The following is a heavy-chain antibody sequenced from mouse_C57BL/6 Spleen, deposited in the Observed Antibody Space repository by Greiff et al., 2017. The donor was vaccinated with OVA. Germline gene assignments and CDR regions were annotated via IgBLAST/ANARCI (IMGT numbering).Heavy chain of an antibody. Sequence: SGAELVKPGASVKISCKASGYTFTDYYINWVKQRPGQGLEWIGKIGPGSGSTYYNEKFKGKATLTAEKSSSTAYRQLSSLTSEDSAVDFCARKAVNGSSYKRYFDVWGTGTTVTVSS. CDR1: GYTFTDYY. J-gene: IGHJ1*03. CDR3: ARKAVNGSSYKRYFDV. V-gene: IGHV1-77*01. CDR2: IGPGSGST. D-gene: IGHD1-1*01.